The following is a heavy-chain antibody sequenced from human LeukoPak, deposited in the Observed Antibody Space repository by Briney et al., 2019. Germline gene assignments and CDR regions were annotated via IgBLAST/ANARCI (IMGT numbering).Heavy chain of an antibody. CDR3: ASSYGDYGPRAAFDI. CDR2: ISSSGSPK. D-gene: IGHD4-17*01. V-gene: IGHV3-48*01. J-gene: IGHJ3*02. Sequence: GGSLRLSCAASGFTFSSHSMNWVRQAPGKGLELVSYISSSGSPKYYADSVKGRFTISRDNSKNTLYLQMNSLRAEDTAVYYCASSYGDYGPRAAFDIWGQGTMVTVSS. CDR1: GFTFSSHS.